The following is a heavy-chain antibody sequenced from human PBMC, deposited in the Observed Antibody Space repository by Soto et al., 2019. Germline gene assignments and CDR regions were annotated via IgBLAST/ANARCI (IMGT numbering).Heavy chain of an antibody. CDR1: GGSISSYY. V-gene: IGHV4-59*01. CDR3: ARMGYPYYYYMDV. J-gene: IGHJ6*03. Sequence: SETLSLTCTVSGGSISSYYWSWIRQPPGKGREWIGYIYYSGSTNYNPSLKSRVTISVDTSKNQFSLKLSSVTAADTAVYYCARMGYPYYYYMDVWGKGTTVTVSS. D-gene: IGHD1-1*01. CDR2: IYYSGST.